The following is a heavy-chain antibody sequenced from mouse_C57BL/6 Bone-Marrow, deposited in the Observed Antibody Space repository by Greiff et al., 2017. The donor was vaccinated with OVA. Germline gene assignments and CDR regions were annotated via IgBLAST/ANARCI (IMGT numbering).Heavy chain of an antibody. CDR2: ISSGSSTI. V-gene: IGHV5-17*01. CDR1: GFTFSDYG. J-gene: IGHJ1*03. CDR3: AGNNYGWYFDV. Sequence: EVQRVESGGGLVKPGGSLKLSCAASGFTFSDYGMHWVRQAPEKGLEWVAYISSGSSTIYYADTVKGRFTISRDNATNTLFLQMTSLRCEDTAMDYCAGNNYGWYFDVWGTGTTVTVSA. D-gene: IGHD1-1*01.